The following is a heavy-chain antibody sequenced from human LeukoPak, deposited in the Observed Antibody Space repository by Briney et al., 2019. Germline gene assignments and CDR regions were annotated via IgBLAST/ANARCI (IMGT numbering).Heavy chain of an antibody. CDR1: GYTFTGYY. Sequence: ASVKVSCKASGYTFTGYYMHWVRQAPGQGLEWMGWINPNSGGTNYAQKFQGWVTMTRDTSISTAYMELSRLRSDDTAVYYCARSIAVAGRDDAFDIWGQGTIVTVSS. CDR2: INPNSGGT. D-gene: IGHD6-19*01. J-gene: IGHJ3*02. V-gene: IGHV1-2*04. CDR3: ARSIAVAGRDDAFDI.